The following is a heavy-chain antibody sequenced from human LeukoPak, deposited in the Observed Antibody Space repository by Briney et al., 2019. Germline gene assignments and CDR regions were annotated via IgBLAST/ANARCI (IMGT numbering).Heavy chain of an antibody. CDR3: ARWHMNSPDV. V-gene: IGHV4-4*07. Sequence: SETLSLTCTVSDGSISYYYWSWIRQPAGKGLEWIGRIYVGGSTNYSPSLKSRVSMPLDKSKNQLSLKLISVSAADTAVYYCARWHMNSPDVWDRGTAVTVS. J-gene: IGHJ6*02. CDR1: DGSISYYY. D-gene: IGHD4-23*01. CDR2: IYVGGST.